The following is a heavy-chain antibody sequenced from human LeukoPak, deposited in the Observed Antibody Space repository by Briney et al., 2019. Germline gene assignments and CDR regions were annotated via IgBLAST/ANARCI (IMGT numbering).Heavy chain of an antibody. Sequence: SETLSLTCAVSGGSISSGGYSWSWIRQPPGKGLEWIGYIYYSGTTHYNYNSSLKSRLIISVDTSKNQFSLQLNSVTAADTAVYYCARLDSSSRSYFFDYWGQGTLVTVSS. CDR2: IYYSGTTHY. D-gene: IGHD6-13*01. CDR3: ARLDSSSRSYFFDY. J-gene: IGHJ4*02. CDR1: GGSISSGGYS. V-gene: IGHV4-30-4*07.